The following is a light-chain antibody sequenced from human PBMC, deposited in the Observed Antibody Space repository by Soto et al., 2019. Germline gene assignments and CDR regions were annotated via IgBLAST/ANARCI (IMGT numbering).Light chain of an antibody. V-gene: IGLV2-14*03. CDR3: SSFTTISTPLYV. Sequence: QSVLTQPASVSGSPGQSITISCTGTSSDVGGYNYVSWYQQHPGRAPRLIIFEVSHRPSGVSNRFSGSKSGNTAFLTISGLQAEDEADYYCSSFTTISTPLYVFGTGTKVTV. CDR1: SSDVGGYNY. CDR2: EVS. J-gene: IGLJ1*01.